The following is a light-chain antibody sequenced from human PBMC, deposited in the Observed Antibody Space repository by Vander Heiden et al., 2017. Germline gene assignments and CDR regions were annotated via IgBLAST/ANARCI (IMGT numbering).Light chain of an antibody. V-gene: IGKV4-1*01. Sequence: DIVMTQSPDPLAVSLGESATINCKSSQSVLSSSNNKNYLTWFQQKPGQPLKLLIYWASTRESGVPDRFSGSGSGTDFTLTISSLQAEDVAVYYCQQDHNIPRTFGQGTKVEIK. CDR2: WAS. J-gene: IGKJ1*01. CDR1: QSVLSSSNNKNY. CDR3: QQDHNIPRT.